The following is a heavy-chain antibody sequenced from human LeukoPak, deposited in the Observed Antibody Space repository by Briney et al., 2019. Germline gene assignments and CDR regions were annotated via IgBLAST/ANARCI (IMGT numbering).Heavy chain of an antibody. V-gene: IGHV4-38-2*01. Sequence: SETLSLTCAVSGYSISSGYYWGWIRQPPGKGLEWIGSIYHSGSTYYNPSLKSRVTISVDTSKNQFSLKLSSVTAADTAVYYCARVPPYDILTGYSPRGWFDPWVQGTLVTVSS. D-gene: IGHD3-9*01. J-gene: IGHJ5*02. CDR1: GYSISSGYY. CDR3: ARVPPYDILTGYSPRGWFDP. CDR2: IYHSGST.